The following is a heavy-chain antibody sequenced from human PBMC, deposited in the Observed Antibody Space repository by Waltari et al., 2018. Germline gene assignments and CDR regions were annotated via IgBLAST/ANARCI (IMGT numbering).Heavy chain of an antibody. J-gene: IGHJ2*01. Sequence: QVQLVQFGAEVQKPGASVMVPCTVSGYTLTEFSMHWVRQATGIGLAWMGGFDPGGSETTSSQKVQCTVTMTEDTDTDTAYMELSSLVSEDTAVYECATVPGRGLRRNWYFDLWGRGTLVTVSS. V-gene: IGHV1-24*01. CDR2: FDPGGSET. CDR1: GYTLTEFS. CDR3: ATVPGRGLRRNWYFDL. D-gene: IGHD5-12*01.